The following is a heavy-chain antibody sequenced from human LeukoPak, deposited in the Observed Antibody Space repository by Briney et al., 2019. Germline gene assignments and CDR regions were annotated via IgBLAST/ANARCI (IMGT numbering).Heavy chain of an antibody. Sequence: ASVKVSCKASGYTFTSYGISWVRQAPGQGLEWMGWISAYNGNTNYAQKLQGRVTMTTDTSTSTAYMELRSLRSDDTAVYYCARAPGGIAVAGFIVDVWGKGTTVTVSS. V-gene: IGHV1-18*01. CDR2: ISAYNGNT. J-gene: IGHJ6*04. CDR1: GYTFTSYG. D-gene: IGHD6-19*01. CDR3: ARAPGGIAVAGFIVDV.